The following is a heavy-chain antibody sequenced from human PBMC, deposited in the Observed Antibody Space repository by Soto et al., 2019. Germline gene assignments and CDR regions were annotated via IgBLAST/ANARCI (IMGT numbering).Heavy chain of an antibody. D-gene: IGHD6-13*01. V-gene: IGHV3-7*01. J-gene: IGHJ5*01. Sequence: GGSLRLSCAVSGFTFNSYSMNWVRQAPGKGLEWVANIKEDGTETNYVGSVKGRFTISRDNAKNSVYLQMNSLRAEDTAVYYCASGLVEYSSSWFDYWGQGTPVTVSS. CDR1: GFTFNSYS. CDR2: IKEDGTET. CDR3: ASGLVEYSSSWFDY.